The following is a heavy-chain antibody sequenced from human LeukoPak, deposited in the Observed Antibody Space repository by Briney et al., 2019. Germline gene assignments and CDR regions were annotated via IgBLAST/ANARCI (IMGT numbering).Heavy chain of an antibody. D-gene: IGHD3-22*01. CDR2: IYYSGST. V-gene: IGHV4-39*07. J-gene: IGHJ4*02. Sequence: SETLSLTCTVSDGSFTSGNYYWGWIRQPPGKGLEWIATIYYSGSTIYTPSLKSRLAISRDTSSDQFSLRLTSVTAADTAVYYCARAPIVVVSTPSFDTWGQGILVTVSS. CDR3: ARAPIVVVSTPSFDT. CDR1: DGSFTSGNYY.